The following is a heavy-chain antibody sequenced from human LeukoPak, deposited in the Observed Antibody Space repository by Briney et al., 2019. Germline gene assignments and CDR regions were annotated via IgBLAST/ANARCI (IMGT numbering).Heavy chain of an antibody. CDR1: GFTFSSYA. Sequence: GGSLRLSCAASGFTFSSYAMSWVRQAPGKGLEWVSAISGSGGSTYYADSVKGRFTISRDNSKNTLYLQMNSLRAEDTAVYYCANDSTSTYSSSWYIPWFDPWGQGTLVTVSS. CDR3: ANDSTSTYSSSWYIPWFDP. J-gene: IGHJ5*02. CDR2: ISGSGGST. V-gene: IGHV3-23*01. D-gene: IGHD6-13*01.